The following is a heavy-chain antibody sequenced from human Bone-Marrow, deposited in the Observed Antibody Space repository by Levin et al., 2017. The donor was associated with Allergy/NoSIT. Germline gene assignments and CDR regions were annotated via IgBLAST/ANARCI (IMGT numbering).Heavy chain of an antibody. CDR2: IGRNSGNK. CDR1: GFTFDDYA. V-gene: IGHV3-9*01. CDR3: AKEGNYGLEFYFMDV. Sequence: SCAASGFTFDDYAMHWVRQAPGKGLEWVASIGRNSGNKGYADSVRGRFTISRDNVNNSLYLEMNSLRGDETALYYCAKEGNYGLEFYFMDVWGKGTMVTVSS. J-gene: IGHJ6*03. D-gene: IGHD1-7*01.